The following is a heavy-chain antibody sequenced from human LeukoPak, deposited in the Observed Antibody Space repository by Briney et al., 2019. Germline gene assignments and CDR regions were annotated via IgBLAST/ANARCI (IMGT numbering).Heavy chain of an antibody. CDR1: GFTFDDYA. V-gene: IGHV3-9*01. Sequence: GGSLRLSCAASGFTFDDYAMHWVRQAPGKGLEWVSGISWNSGSIGYADSVKGRFTISRDNAKNSLYLQMNSLRAEDTALYYCAKARFLLWFGESYYFDYWGQGTLVTVSS. CDR3: AKARFLLWFGESYYFDY. J-gene: IGHJ4*02. D-gene: IGHD3-10*01. CDR2: ISWNSGSI.